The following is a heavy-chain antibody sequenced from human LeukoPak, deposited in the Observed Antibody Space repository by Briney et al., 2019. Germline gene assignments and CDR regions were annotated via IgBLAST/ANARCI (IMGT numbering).Heavy chain of an antibody. CDR1: GGTFSSYA. V-gene: IGHV1-69*06. J-gene: IGHJ3*02. Sequence: GSSVKVSCKASGGTFSSYAISWVRQAPGQGLEWMGGIIPIFGTANYAQKFQGRVTITADKSTSTAYMELSSLRSEDTAVYYCARAARTLFGVFIIAAFDIWGQGTMVTVSS. CDR2: IIPIFGTA. CDR3: ARAARTLFGVFIIAAFDI. D-gene: IGHD3-3*01.